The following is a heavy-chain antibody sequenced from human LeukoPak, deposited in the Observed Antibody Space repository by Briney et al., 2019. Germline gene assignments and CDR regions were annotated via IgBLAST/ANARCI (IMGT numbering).Heavy chain of an antibody. Sequence: GGSLRLSCAASGFTFSDYYMSWIRQAPGKGLEWVSYISSSGSTIYYADSVKGRFTISRDNAKNSLYLQMNSLRAEDTAVYYCARDIPNYDFWSGYYTDYFDYWGQGSLVTVSS. J-gene: IGHJ4*02. CDR1: GFTFSDYY. V-gene: IGHV3-11*04. CDR2: ISSSGSTI. CDR3: ARDIPNYDFWSGYYTDYFDY. D-gene: IGHD3-3*01.